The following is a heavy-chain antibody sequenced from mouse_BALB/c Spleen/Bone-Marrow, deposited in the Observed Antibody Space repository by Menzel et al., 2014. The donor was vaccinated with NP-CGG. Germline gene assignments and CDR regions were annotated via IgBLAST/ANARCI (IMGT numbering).Heavy chain of an antibody. Sequence: QVQLQQSGAELAKPGASVKMSCKTSGYTFTTYWIHWVKQRPGQGLEWIGYINPSTGYTEYSQKFKDKATLTADKSSSTAYMQLSSLTSEEFAVYYCAREGIYYGNTWFAYWGQGTLVTVSA. CDR1: GYTFTTYW. CDR3: AREGIYYGNTWFAY. J-gene: IGHJ3*01. V-gene: IGHV1-7*01. CDR2: INPSTGYT. D-gene: IGHD2-1*01.